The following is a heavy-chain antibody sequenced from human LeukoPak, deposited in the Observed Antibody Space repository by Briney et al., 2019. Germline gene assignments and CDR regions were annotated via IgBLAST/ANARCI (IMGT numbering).Heavy chain of an antibody. J-gene: IGHJ4*02. CDR1: DGSINSYF. Sequence: SETLSLTCTVSDGSINSYFWSWIRQPAGKGLEYIGRIYASGSTNYNPSLKSRVTMSVDTSKNQFSLKLTSVTAADTAVYYCARGLGSYYNIYFDYWGQGTLVTVSS. CDR2: IYASGST. D-gene: IGHD3-10*01. V-gene: IGHV4-4*07. CDR3: ARGLGSYYNIYFDY.